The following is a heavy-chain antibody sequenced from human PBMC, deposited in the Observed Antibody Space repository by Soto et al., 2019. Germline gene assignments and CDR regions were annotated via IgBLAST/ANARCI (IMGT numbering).Heavy chain of an antibody. V-gene: IGHV4-4*07. CDR1: GGSISHHY. Sequence: SETLSLTCTVSGGSISHHYWSWIRQPAGTRLEWIGRMYVTGTTNYNPSLKNRVSMSIDTSKNQFSLKLSSVTAADTAVYYCARDGGYTGYEEGNPFDMWGQGTMVTVSS. D-gene: IGHD5-12*01. J-gene: IGHJ3*02. CDR3: ARDGGYTGYEEGNPFDM. CDR2: MYVTGTT.